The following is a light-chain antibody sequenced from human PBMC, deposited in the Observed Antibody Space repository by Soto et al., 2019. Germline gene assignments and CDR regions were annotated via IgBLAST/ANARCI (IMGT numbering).Light chain of an antibody. CDR1: QEISNH. J-gene: IGKJ4*01. V-gene: IGKV1-16*02. CDR2: VAS. CDR3: QQYHNYPVT. Sequence: DIQMTQSPSSLSASVGDRVTITCRASQEISNHLAWFQQKPGKPPKSLIYVASSLQSGVPSKFSGSGSGTDFTLTISSLQPEDFATYYCQQYHNYPVTFGGGTKVEIK.